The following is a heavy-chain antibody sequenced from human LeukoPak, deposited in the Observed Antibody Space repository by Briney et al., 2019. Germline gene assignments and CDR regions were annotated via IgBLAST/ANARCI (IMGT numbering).Heavy chain of an antibody. V-gene: IGHV4-34*01. CDR1: GGSFSGYY. D-gene: IGHD2-15*01. CDR2: INHSGST. Sequence: SETLSLTCAVYGGSFSGYYWSWIRQPPGKGLEWIGEINHSGSTNYNPSLKSRVTISVDTSKNQFSLKLSSVTAEDTAVYYCTTGWYCSGGSCYPEFDYWGQGTLVTVSS. CDR3: TTGWYCSGGSCYPEFDY. J-gene: IGHJ4*02.